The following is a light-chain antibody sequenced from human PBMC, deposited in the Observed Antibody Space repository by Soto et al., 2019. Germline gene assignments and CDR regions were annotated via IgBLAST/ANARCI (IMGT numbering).Light chain of an antibody. J-gene: IGKJ1*01. CDR3: QQSYSTPWT. CDR1: QSISSY. Sequence: DIQMTQSPSSLSASVGDRVTITCRASQSISSYFNWYQQKPGKAPTLPIYAASSLQSGVPSRFSGSGSGTDFTLTIICLQPEDFATYYCQQSYSTPWTFGQGTKVEIK. CDR2: AAS. V-gene: IGKV1-39*01.